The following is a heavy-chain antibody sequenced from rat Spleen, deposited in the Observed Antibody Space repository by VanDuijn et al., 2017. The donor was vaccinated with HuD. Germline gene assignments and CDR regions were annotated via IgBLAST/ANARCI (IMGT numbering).Heavy chain of an antibody. CDR2: ISYDGSST. V-gene: IGHV5-20*01. Sequence: EVQLVESGGGLVQPGRSLELSCTASGFTFSDYYMAWVRQAPTKGLEWLATISYDGSSTYYRDSVKGRFTISRNNVKGILHLQMDSLRSEDTATYYCTTENYWFAYWGQGTLVTVSS. J-gene: IGHJ3*01. CDR3: TTENYWFAY. CDR1: GFTFSDYY. D-gene: IGHD1-10*01.